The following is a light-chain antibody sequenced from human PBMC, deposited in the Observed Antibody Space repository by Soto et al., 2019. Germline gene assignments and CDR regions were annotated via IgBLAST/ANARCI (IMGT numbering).Light chain of an antibody. CDR2: DAS. CDR1: HDDSRN. V-gene: IGKV1-33*01. Sequence: DIQMTQSPSSLSASVGERVTIDCRWSHDDSRNLNWFQQKPGEAPKLLIHDASDVERGVPQRFSASGAGTDVTFTISSLQPEDVATYYCQQYNRMLSFGGGTDIELK. CDR3: QQYNRMLS. J-gene: IGKJ4*01.